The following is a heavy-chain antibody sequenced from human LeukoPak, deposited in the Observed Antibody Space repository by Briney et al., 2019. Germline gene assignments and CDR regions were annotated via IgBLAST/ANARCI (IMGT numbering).Heavy chain of an antibody. V-gene: IGHV3-33*01. D-gene: IGHD6-6*01. CDR2: IWYDGSNK. CDR3: ARDHGRYSGSSGYNWFDP. Sequence: GRSLRLSCAASGFTFSSYGMHWVRQAPGKGLEWVAVIWYDGSNKYYADSVKGRFTISRDNSKNTLYLQMNSLRAEDTAVYYCARDHGRYSGSSGYNWFDPWGQGTLVTVSS. J-gene: IGHJ5*02. CDR1: GFTFSSYG.